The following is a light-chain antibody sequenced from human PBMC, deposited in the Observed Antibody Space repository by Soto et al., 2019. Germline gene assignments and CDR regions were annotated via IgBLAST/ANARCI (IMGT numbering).Light chain of an antibody. CDR1: ESISTW. CDR3: QQYSRLWS. CDR2: GAS. V-gene: IGKV1-5*03. Sequence: DIQMTQSPSSLSASVGDRVTITCRASESISTWLAWYQQKPGKAPKLLIYGASSLESGVPPRFSVDGSETEFTLTLSSLQRDDFGTSYCQQYSRLWSFGQGTKVEIE. J-gene: IGKJ1*01.